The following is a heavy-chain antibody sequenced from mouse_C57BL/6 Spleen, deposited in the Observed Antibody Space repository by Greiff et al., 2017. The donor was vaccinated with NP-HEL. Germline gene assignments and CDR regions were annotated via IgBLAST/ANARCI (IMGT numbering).Heavy chain of an antibody. CDR1: GFTFSSYA. V-gene: IGHV5-4*03. D-gene: IGHD4-1*01. Sequence: EVKLVESGGGLVKPGGSLKLSCAASGFTFSSYAMSWVRQTPEQRLEWVATISDGGSYTYYPDNVKGRFTISRDNAKNNLYLQMSHLKSEDTAMYYCARATGYYFDYWGQGTTLTVSS. CDR2: ISDGGSYT. J-gene: IGHJ2*01. CDR3: ARATGYYFDY.